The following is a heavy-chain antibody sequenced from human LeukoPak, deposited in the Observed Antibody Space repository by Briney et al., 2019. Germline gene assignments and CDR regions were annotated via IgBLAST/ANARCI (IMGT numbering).Heavy chain of an antibody. J-gene: IGHJ6*03. V-gene: IGHV1-2*02. D-gene: IGHD6-19*01. CDR3: ARRDRYRGWHRGYYYYYMDV. Sequence: GASVKVSCKASGYTFTGYYMHWVRQAPGQGLEWMGWINPNSGGTNYAQKFQGRVTMTRDTSISTAYMELRSLRSDDTAVYYCARRDRYRGWHRGYYYYYMDVWGKGTTVTVSS. CDR1: GYTFTGYY. CDR2: INPNSGGT.